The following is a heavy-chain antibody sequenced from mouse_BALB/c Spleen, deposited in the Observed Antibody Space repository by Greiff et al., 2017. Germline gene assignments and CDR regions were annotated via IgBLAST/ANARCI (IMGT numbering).Heavy chain of an antibody. J-gene: IGHJ3*01. V-gene: IGHV14-3*02. D-gene: IGHD2-1*01. CDR2: IDPANGNT. CDR1: GFNIKDTY. Sequence: EVKLMESGAELVKPGASVKLSCTASGFNIKDTYMHWVKQRPEQGLEWIGRIDPANGNTKYDPKFQGKATITADTSSNTAYLQLSSLTSEDTAVYYCARTGNSAYWGQGTLVTVSA. CDR3: ARTGNSAY.